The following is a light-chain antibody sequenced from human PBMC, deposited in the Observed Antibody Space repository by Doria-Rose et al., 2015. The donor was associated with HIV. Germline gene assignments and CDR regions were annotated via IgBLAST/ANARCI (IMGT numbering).Light chain of an antibody. CDR1: QSVSSY. CDR2: DAS. CDR3: QQRSNWPPL. J-gene: IGKJ3*01. V-gene: IGKV3-11*01. Sequence: QSVSSYLAWHPQKPGQAPRLLIYDASNRATGIPARFSGSGSGTDFTLTISSLEPEDFAVYYCQQRSNWPPLFGPGTKVAIK.